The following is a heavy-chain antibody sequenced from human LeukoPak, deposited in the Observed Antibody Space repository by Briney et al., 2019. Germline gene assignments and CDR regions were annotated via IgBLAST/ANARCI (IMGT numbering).Heavy chain of an antibody. Sequence: SGGSLRLSCAASGFTFSSYWMSWVRQAPGKGLEWVANIKRDGSEKYYVDSVKGRFTISRDNAKNSLYLQMNSLRAEDTAVYYCARTPIAVAGRGRDFDYWGQGTLVTVSS. CDR2: IKRDGSEK. J-gene: IGHJ4*02. V-gene: IGHV3-7*01. CDR1: GFTFSSYW. D-gene: IGHD6-19*01. CDR3: ARTPIAVAGRGRDFDY.